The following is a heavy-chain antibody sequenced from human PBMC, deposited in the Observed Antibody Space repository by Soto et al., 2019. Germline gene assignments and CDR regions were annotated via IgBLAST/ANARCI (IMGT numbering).Heavy chain of an antibody. D-gene: IGHD2-2*01. J-gene: IGHJ5*02. CDR2: IDPRDPYT. Sequence: EVQLVQSGAEVKKPGESLRISCTGFGYTFTTFWISWVRQMPGRGLEWMGRIDPRDPYTNYSPSFQGHVTISADKSISTAYLKWGSLKASDTAMYYCARLYCSSSTCDSWFDPWGQGTLVTVSS. V-gene: IGHV5-10-1*03. CDR1: GYTFTTFW. CDR3: ARLYCSSSTCDSWFDP.